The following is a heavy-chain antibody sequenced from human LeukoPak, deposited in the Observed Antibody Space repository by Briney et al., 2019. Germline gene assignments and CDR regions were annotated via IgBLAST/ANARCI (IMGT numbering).Heavy chain of an antibody. Sequence: GGSLRLSCAASGFTFSSYGMHWVRQAPGKGLEWVAGIWYDGSNKYYADSVKGRFTISRDNSKNTLYLQMNSLRAEDTAVYYCAKNGRATGPDDYYYYYYMDVWGKGTTVTVSS. CDR1: GFTFSSYG. CDR2: IWYDGSNK. V-gene: IGHV3-30*02. CDR3: AKNGRATGPDDYYYYYYMDV. J-gene: IGHJ6*03.